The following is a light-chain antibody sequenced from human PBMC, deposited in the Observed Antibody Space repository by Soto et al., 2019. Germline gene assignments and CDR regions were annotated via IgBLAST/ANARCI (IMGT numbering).Light chain of an antibody. V-gene: IGKV1-9*01. J-gene: IGKJ4*01. CDR1: QGISSY. Sequence: DIQLTQSPSFLSASVGDRVTITCRASQGISSYLAWYQQRPGKAPKLLIYAASTLQSGVPSRFSGSGSGTEFTLTISSLQPEDFATYYCQQLTSYPLTCGGGTKVEIK. CDR2: AAS. CDR3: QQLTSYPLT.